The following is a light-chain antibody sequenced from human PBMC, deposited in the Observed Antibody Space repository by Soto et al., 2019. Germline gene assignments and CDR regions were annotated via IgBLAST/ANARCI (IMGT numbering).Light chain of an antibody. CDR2: SND. V-gene: IGLV1-44*01. Sequence: QSVVPQPPSASGTPGQRVTIACSGSSSNIGRNTVHWYQQLPGTTPELLIYSNDQRPSGVPDRFSGSKSGSSASLAISGLQAEDEADYYWAAWDDSLNGVVFGGGTKLTVL. CDR3: AAWDDSLNGVV. J-gene: IGLJ2*01. CDR1: SSNIGRNT.